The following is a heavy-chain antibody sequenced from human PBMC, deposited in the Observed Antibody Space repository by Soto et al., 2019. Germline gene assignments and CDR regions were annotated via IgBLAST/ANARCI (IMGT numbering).Heavy chain of an antibody. CDR2: ISRDGNTK. D-gene: IGHD2-8*02. J-gene: IGHJ4*02. Sequence: HRVRQAPGKGLEWVAVISRDGNTKYYADSVKGRFTISRDNSRNTLFLEMYSLRGDDMAVYYCTGEVASGYWGQGTLVTVSS. CDR3: TGEVASGY. V-gene: IGHV3-30*03.